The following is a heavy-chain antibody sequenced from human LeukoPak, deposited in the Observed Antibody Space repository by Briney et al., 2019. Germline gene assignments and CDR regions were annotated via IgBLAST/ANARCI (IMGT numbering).Heavy chain of an antibody. J-gene: IGHJ5*02. CDR1: GYTFTSYA. V-gene: IGHV1-46*01. D-gene: IGHD6-19*01. Sequence: ASMKVSCKASGYTFTSYAMNWVRQAPGQGLEWMGIINPSGGSTSYAQKFQGRVTMTRDMSTSTVYMELSSLRSEDTAVYYCARGRAGSGWYFGGMGSDNWFDPWGQGTLVTVSS. CDR3: ARGRAGSGWYFGGMGSDNWFDP. CDR2: INPSGGST.